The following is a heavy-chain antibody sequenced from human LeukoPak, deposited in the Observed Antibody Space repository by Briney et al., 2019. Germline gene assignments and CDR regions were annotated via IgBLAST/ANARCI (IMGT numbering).Heavy chain of an antibody. CDR3: AREKTTKVYYYYGMDV. CDR1: GYTFTGYY. CDR2: INPNSGGT. Sequence: ASVKVSCKASGYTFTGYYMHWVRQAPGQGLEWMGWINPNSGGTNYAQKFQGRVTMTRDTSISTAYMELSRLRSDDTAVYYCAREKTTKVYYYYGMDVWGQGTTVTVSS. J-gene: IGHJ6*02. D-gene: IGHD4-4*01. V-gene: IGHV1-2*02.